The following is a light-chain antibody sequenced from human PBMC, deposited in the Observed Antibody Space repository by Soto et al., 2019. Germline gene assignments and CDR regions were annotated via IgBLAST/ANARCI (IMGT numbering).Light chain of an antibody. J-gene: IGKJ2*01. CDR3: QMYGSSPPYT. Sequence: EVVLTQSPGTLSLSPGERATLSCRASQSVSNNYFAWYQQKPGQAPRLLIFGSSDRATGITDRFSGSGSGTDITLSISRVEPEDFGVYYCQMYGSSPPYTFGQGTKLEIK. V-gene: IGKV3-20*01. CDR1: QSVSNNY. CDR2: GSS.